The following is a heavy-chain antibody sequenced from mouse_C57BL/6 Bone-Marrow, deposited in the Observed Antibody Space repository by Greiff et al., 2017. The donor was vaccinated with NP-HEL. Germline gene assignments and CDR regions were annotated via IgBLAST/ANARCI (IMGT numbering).Heavy chain of an antibody. J-gene: IGHJ1*03. D-gene: IGHD1-1*01. Sequence: VQLHQPGAELVRPGSSVKLSCKASGYTFTSYWMDWVKQRPGQGLEWIGNIYPSDSETHYNQKFKDKATLTVDKSSSTAYMQLSSLTSEDSAVYYCARTGTTVVAPYWYFDVWGTGTTVTVSS. CDR2: IYPSDSET. CDR1: GYTFTSYW. CDR3: ARTGTTVVAPYWYFDV. V-gene: IGHV1-61*01.